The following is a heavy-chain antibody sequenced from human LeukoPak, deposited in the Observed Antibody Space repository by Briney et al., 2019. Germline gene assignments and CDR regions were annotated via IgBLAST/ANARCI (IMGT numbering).Heavy chain of an antibody. Sequence: ASVKVSCKASGYTFTSYGISWVRQAPGQGLEWMGWISAYSGNTNYAQKLQGRVTMTTDTSTSTAYMELRSLRSDDTAVYYCARVSMVRGVIRYNWFDPWGQGTLVTVSS. J-gene: IGHJ5*02. CDR3: ARVSMVRGVIRYNWFDP. V-gene: IGHV1-18*04. D-gene: IGHD3-10*01. CDR2: ISAYSGNT. CDR1: GYTFTSYG.